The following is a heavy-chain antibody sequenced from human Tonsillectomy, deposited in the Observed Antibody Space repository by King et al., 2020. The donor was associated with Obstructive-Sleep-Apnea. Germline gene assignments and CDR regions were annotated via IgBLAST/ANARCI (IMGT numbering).Heavy chain of an antibody. Sequence: VQLVESGGGLVKPGGSLRLSCAASGFTFSDYYMSWIRQAPGKGLEWVSYIRNSGSTIYYADSGKGRFTISRDNAKNSLYLQMNSLRAEDTAVLYCARDPPYGDYDYWGQGTLVTVSS. D-gene: IGHD4-17*01. CDR3: ARDPPYGDYDY. CDR2: IRNSGSTI. J-gene: IGHJ4*02. V-gene: IGHV3-11*01. CDR1: GFTFSDYY.